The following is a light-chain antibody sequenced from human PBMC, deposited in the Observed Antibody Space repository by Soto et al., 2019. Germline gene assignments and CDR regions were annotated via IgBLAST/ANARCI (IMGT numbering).Light chain of an antibody. Sequence: DIQMTQSPSSLSASVGDRVTITCQASQDIANYLNWYQHKPGKPPKLLIYAASNLETGVPSRFSGSVSGTHFTFTISSLGPEDIATYYCQQYDSLPLTFGGGTKVEIE. V-gene: IGKV1-33*01. CDR2: AAS. CDR1: QDIANY. CDR3: QQYDSLPLT. J-gene: IGKJ4*01.